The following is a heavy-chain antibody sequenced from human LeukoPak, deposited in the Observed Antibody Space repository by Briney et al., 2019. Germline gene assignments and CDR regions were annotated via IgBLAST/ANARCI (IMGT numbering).Heavy chain of an antibody. J-gene: IGHJ4*02. Sequence: GGSLRLSCAASGFPSSSYGMHWVRQAPGKGLEWVAVLSYDGSNEYYADSVKGRFTISRDNSKNTLYLQMNSLRVEDTAVYYCAGSWFYRDYFEYWGQGTLVTVSS. V-gene: IGHV3-30*03. CDR2: LSYDGSNE. CDR1: GFPSSSYG. D-gene: IGHD3-10*01. CDR3: AGSWFYRDYFEY.